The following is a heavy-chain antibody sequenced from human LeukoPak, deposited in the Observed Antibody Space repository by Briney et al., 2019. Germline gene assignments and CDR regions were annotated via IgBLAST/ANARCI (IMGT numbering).Heavy chain of an antibody. CDR2: ISSGSSTI. CDR3: AREHSSSSGSVSDY. V-gene: IGHV3-48*02. CDR1: GFTFNNYA. J-gene: IGHJ4*02. Sequence: GGSLRLSCAASGFTFNNYAMNWVRQAPGRGLEWVSYISSGSSTIYYADSVKGRFTISRDNAKNSLYLQMNSLRDEDTAVYYCAREHSSSSGSVSDYWGQGTLVTVSS. D-gene: IGHD6-6*01.